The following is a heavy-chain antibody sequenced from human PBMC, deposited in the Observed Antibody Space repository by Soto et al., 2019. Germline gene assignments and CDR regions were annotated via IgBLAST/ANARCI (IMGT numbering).Heavy chain of an antibody. J-gene: IGHJ4*02. CDR2: IWYDGSNK. D-gene: IGHD4-17*01. CDR3: ARDTAATVTTIFDY. Sequence: GGSLRLSCAASGFTFSSYGMHWVRQAPGKGLEWVAVIWYDGSNKYYADSVKGRFTISRDNSKNTLYLQMNSLRAEDTAVYYCARDTAATVTTIFDYWGQGTLVTVSS. V-gene: IGHV3-33*01. CDR1: GFTFSSYG.